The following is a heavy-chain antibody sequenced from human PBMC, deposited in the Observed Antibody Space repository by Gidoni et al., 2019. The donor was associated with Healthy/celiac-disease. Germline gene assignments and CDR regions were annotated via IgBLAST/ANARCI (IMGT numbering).Heavy chain of an antibody. Sequence: QVQLVQSGAEVKKPGASVKVSCKASGYTFTSYGISWVRQAPGQGLEWMGWISAYNGNTNYAQKLQVRVTMTTDTSTSTAYMELRSLRSDDTAVYYCARLNVVVPAAKVLRGYFDYWGQGTLVTVSS. CDR2: ISAYNGNT. D-gene: IGHD2-2*01. V-gene: IGHV1-18*01. CDR1: GYTFTSYG. J-gene: IGHJ4*02. CDR3: ARLNVVVPAAKVLRGYFDY.